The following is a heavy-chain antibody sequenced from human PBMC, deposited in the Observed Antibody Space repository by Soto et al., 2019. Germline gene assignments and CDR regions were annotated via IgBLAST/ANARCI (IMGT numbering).Heavy chain of an antibody. Sequence: ASVKVSCKASGYTFTSYYMHWVRQAPGQGLEWMGRMNPNSGNTGYAQKFQGRVTMTRNTSISTAYMELSSLRSEDTAVYYCARRYNWNDGWFDPWGQGTLVTVSS. J-gene: IGHJ5*02. V-gene: IGHV1-8*02. CDR1: GYTFTSYY. D-gene: IGHD1-1*01. CDR3: ARRYNWNDGWFDP. CDR2: MNPNSGNT.